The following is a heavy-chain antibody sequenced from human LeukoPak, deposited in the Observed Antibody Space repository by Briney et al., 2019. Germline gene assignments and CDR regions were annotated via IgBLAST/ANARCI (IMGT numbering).Heavy chain of an antibody. CDR2: ISYDGSNK. V-gene: IGHV3-30-3*01. CDR3: ARVSRDHDYGDY. Sequence: GGSLRPSCAASGFTFSSYAMHWVRQAPGKGLEWVAVISYDGSNKYYADSVKGRFTISRDNSKNTLYLQMNSLRAEDTAVYYCARVSRDHDYGDYWGQGTLVTVSS. CDR1: GFTFSSYA. J-gene: IGHJ4*02.